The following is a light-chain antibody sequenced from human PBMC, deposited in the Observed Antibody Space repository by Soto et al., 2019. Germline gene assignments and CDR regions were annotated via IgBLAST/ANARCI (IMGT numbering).Light chain of an antibody. Sequence: EIVMTQSPATLSASPGEGATLSCKAGQNVYNNLAWYQQRPGQPPRLLIYDASTRATGISARFSGSGYGTKFTLPISSLQSEDFAVYFGQQCRTGPLTFGGGPKGDIK. CDR2: DAS. J-gene: IGKJ4*01. CDR1: QNVYNN. CDR3: QQCRTGPLT. V-gene: IGKV3-15*01.